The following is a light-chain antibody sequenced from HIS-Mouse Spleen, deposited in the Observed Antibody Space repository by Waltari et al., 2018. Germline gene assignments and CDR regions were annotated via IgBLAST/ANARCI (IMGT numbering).Light chain of an antibody. CDR1: SGSIASNY. V-gene: IGLV6-57*04. J-gene: IGLJ3*02. CDR3: QSYDSSNLV. Sequence: NFMLTQPHSVSESPGKPVTISCTRSSGSIASNYVQGYQQRPGSAPTTVIYEDNQRPSGVPDRFSGSIDSSSNSASLTISGLKTEDEADYYCQSYDSSNLVFGGGTKLTVL. CDR2: EDN.